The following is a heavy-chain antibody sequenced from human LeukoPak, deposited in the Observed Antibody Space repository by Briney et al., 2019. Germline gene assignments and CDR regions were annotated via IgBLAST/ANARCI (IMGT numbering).Heavy chain of an antibody. Sequence: SGGSLRLSCADSGFTLSSYSMNWVRQAPGKGLEWVSSISSSSYIYYADSVKGRFTISRDNAKNSLYLQMNSLRAEDTAVYYCARDLGGFDYWGQGTLVTVSS. CDR2: ISSSSYI. D-gene: IGHD3-10*01. V-gene: IGHV3-21*01. J-gene: IGHJ4*02. CDR3: ARDLGGFDY. CDR1: GFTLSSYS.